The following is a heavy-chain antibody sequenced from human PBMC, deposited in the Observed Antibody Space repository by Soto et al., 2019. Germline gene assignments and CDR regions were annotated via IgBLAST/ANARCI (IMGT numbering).Heavy chain of an antibody. CDR2: IKSKTDGGTT. CDR1: GFTLSNAW. Sequence: EVQLVESGGGLVKPGGSLRLSCAASGFTLSNAWMSWVRQAPGKGLEWVGRIKSKTDGGTTDYAAPVKGRFTISRDDSKNTLYLQMNSRKTEDTAVYYCTTGEAIEDAYSNYYFDYWGQGTLVTVSS. D-gene: IGHD4-4*01. V-gene: IGHV3-15*01. J-gene: IGHJ4*02. CDR3: TTGEAIEDAYSNYYFDY.